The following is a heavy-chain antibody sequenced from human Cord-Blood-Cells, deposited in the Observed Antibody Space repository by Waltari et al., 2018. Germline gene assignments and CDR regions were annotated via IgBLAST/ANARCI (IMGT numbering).Heavy chain of an antibody. CDR2: INHSGST. CDR1: GGSFSGYY. D-gene: IGHD4-17*01. Sequence: QVQLQQWGAGLLKPSETLSLTCAVYGGSFSGYYWSWIRQPPGKGLEWIGEINHSGSTNHNPSPKRRVTISVDTSNNQFSLKLSSVTAADTAVYYCARAMTRVAFDIWGQGTMVTVSS. CDR3: ARAMTRVAFDI. V-gene: IGHV4-34*01. J-gene: IGHJ3*02.